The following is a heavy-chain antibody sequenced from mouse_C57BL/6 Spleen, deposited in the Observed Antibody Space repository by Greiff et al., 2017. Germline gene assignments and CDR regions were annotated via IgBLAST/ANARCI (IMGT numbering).Heavy chain of an antibody. CDR3: AEGAAQGPWFAY. Sequence: VQLQQSGPELVKPGASVKISCKASGYSFTGYYMNWVKQSPEKSLEWIGEINPSTGGTTYNQKFKAKATLTVDKSSSTAYMQLKSLASEDSAVYCGAEGAAQGPWFAYWGQGTLVTVSA. CDR1: GYSFTGYY. V-gene: IGHV1-42*01. J-gene: IGHJ3*01. CDR2: INPSTGGT. D-gene: IGHD3-2*02.